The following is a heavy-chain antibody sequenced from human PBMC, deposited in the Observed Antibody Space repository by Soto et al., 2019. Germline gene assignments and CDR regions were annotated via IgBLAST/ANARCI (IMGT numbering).Heavy chain of an antibody. D-gene: IGHD3-3*01. CDR2: INHSGST. CDR3: ARAKVFGVVIIGDYYGMDV. Sequence: ETLXLTCXXXXXSFSGYYWXXIRQPPGKGLEWIGEINHSGSTNYNPSLKSRVTISVDTSKNQFSLKLSSVTAADTAVYYCARAKVFGVVIIGDYYGMDVWGQGTTVTVSS. V-gene: IGHV4-34*01. CDR1: XXSFSGYY. J-gene: IGHJ6*02.